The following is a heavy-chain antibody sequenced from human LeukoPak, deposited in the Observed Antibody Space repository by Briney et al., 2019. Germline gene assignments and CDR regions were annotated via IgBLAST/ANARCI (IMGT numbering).Heavy chain of an antibody. CDR1: GGSFSGYY. D-gene: IGHD6-13*01. CDR3: ARDRVTGSSWWFDP. Sequence: SDTLSLTCAVYGGSFSGYYWRWIRQPPGKGLEWIGEINHSGSTNYNPSLKSRVTISVDTSKNQFSLKLSSVTAADTAVYYCARDRVTGSSWWFDPWGQGTLVTVSS. CDR2: INHSGST. J-gene: IGHJ5*02. V-gene: IGHV4-34*01.